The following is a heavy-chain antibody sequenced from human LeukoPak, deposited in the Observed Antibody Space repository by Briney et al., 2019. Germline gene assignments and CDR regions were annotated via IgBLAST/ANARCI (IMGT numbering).Heavy chain of an antibody. J-gene: IGHJ4*02. CDR3: ARKQIAAALDY. D-gene: IGHD6-13*01. Sequence: SETLSLTCAVSGGSISSGGYSWSWIRQPPGKGLEWIGYIYHSGSTYYNPSLKSRVTISVDTSKNQFSLKLSSVTAADTAVYYCARKQIAAALDYWGQGTLVTVSP. CDR2: IYHSGST. V-gene: IGHV4-30-2*02. CDR1: GGSISSGGYS.